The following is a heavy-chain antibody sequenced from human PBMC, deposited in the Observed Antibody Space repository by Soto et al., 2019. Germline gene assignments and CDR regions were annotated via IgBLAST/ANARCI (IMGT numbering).Heavy chain of an antibody. CDR3: ARGVPLDD. D-gene: IGHD2-8*01. CDR2: ISSSGDYI. J-gene: IGHJ4*02. CDR1: GFTFSSYS. Sequence: GGSLRLSGAASGFTFSSYSMNWVRQAPWEGLEWVSSISSSGDYIYYAASVKGRFTISRDNAKNSLYLQMNSLRAEDTAVYYCARGVPLDDWGQGTLVTVSS. V-gene: IGHV3-21*01.